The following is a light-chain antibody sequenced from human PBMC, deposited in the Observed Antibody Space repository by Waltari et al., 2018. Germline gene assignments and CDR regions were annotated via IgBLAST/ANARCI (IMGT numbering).Light chain of an antibody. CDR1: SSNIGTIY. J-gene: IGLJ3*02. CDR2: RNN. CDR3: AAWDDRQSGPYWV. Sequence: QSVLTQPPSASGTPGQRLTISCSGSSSNIGTIYVFWYQQLPGTAPKLLTFRNNRRPSRVPDRFSGSKSGTSASLDISGLRSEDEADYYCAAWDDRQSGPYWVFGGGTKLTVL. V-gene: IGLV1-47*01.